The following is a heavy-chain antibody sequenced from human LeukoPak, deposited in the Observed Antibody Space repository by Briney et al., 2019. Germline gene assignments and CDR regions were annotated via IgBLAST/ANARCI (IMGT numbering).Heavy chain of an antibody. CDR1: GFTFDDYA. CDR3: AKGVGATTYYFDY. D-gene: IGHD1-26*01. V-gene: IGHV3-9*03. Sequence: GRSLRLSCAASGFTFDDYAMHWVRQAPGKGLEWVSGISWNSGSIGYADSVKGRFTISRDNAKNSLYLQMNSLRAEDMALYYCAKGVGATTYYFDYWGQGTLVTVSS. J-gene: IGHJ4*02. CDR2: ISWNSGSI.